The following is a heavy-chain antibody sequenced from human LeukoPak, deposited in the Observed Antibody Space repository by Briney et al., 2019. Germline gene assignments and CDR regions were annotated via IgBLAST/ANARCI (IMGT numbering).Heavy chain of an antibody. CDR3: ARGGSRKYYDFWNGYFSMDV. Sequence: PGGSLRLSCAASGFTFSDYYMSWIRQAPGKGLEWVSYISSSGSTIYYADSVKGRFTISRDNAKNSLFLQMSSLRAEDTAVYYCARGGSRKYYDFWNGYFSMDVWGKGTTVTVSS. V-gene: IGHV3-11*04. CDR2: ISSSGSTI. J-gene: IGHJ6*03. CDR1: GFTFSDYY. D-gene: IGHD3-3*01.